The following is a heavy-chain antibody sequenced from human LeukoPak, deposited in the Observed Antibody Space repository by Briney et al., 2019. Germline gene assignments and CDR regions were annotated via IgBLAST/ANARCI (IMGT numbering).Heavy chain of an antibody. CDR2: IYPGYSAT. D-gene: IGHD3-22*01. Sequence: ESRKISCKGSGSSFTSYWSGWGGRMPGKGLGGRGVIYPGYSATRYSPSFQRQVPISAAKSISTSYLQWSSLKASDTAMYYCARGTPPMIVGRLAFDIWGQGTLVTVSS. CDR1: GSSFTSYW. J-gene: IGHJ3*02. V-gene: IGHV5-51*01. CDR3: ARGTPPMIVGRLAFDI.